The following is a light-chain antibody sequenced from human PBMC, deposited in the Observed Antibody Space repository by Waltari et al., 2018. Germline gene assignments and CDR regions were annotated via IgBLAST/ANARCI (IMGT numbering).Light chain of an antibody. CDR2: YAS. CDR3: QQYDNFPLT. Sequence: EIQRTQSPSSLSASVGDRVTITCRASQGINNYLSWYQQKPGKAPKRLIYYASSLESGVPSRFSGSGSGTDYTLIISSLQPEDIATYYCQQYDNFPLTFGGGTKVEIK. CDR1: QGINNY. J-gene: IGKJ4*01. V-gene: IGKV1-33*01.